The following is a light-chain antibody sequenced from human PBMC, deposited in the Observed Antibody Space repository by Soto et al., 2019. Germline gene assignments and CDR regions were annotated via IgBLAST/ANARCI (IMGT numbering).Light chain of an antibody. CDR1: ETISTF. Sequence: DIQLTQSPSSLSASLGDSITITCRASETISTFLNWYQVQPGKAPRLLVYGASYLQVGVPVRFRGSGSGTLFTLTIDNLQREDLASYFCQQFFSAVLTFGVGTRVDI. V-gene: IGKV1-39*01. CDR3: QQFFSAVLT. CDR2: GAS. J-gene: IGKJ4*01.